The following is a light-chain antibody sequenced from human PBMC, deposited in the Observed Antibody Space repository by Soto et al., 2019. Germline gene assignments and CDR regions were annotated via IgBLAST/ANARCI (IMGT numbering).Light chain of an antibody. V-gene: IGLV2-14*01. Sequence: QSALTQPASVSGSPGRSITIPCTGTSSDIGDYNYVSWYQQHPGKAPKLLIYEVYNRPAGVSNRFSGSKSGNTASLTISGLQTGDEGDYYCSSYSSTNTLYVFGTGTKVTVL. CDR3: SSYSSTNTLYV. CDR1: SSDIGDYNY. CDR2: EVY. J-gene: IGLJ1*01.